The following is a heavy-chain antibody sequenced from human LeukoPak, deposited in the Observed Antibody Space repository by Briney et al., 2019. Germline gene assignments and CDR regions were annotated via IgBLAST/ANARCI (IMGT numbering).Heavy chain of an antibody. CDR3: AREGGSGWYSGWFDP. CDR1: GFTFSSFH. D-gene: IGHD6-19*01. J-gene: IGHJ5*02. Sequence: GGSLRLSCEASGFTFSSFHMSWVRQAPGKGLEWVSAISGSGETTYYADSVKGRFTISRDNAETSLYLQMNSLRAEDTAVYYCAREGGSGWYSGWFDPWGQGTLVTVSS. V-gene: IGHV3-23*01. CDR2: ISGSGETT.